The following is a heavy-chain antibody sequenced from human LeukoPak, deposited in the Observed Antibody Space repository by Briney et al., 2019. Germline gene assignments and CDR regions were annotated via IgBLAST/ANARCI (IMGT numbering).Heavy chain of an antibody. J-gene: IGHJ4*02. V-gene: IGHV3-48*03. CDR1: GFTFSSYE. CDR2: ISSSGSTI. Sequence: GGSLRLSCAASGFTFSSYEMNWVRQAPGKGLEWVSYISSSGSTIYYADSVKGRFTISRGNAKNSLYLQMNSLRAEDTAVYYCARAQGVAKGYWGQGTLVTVSS. CDR3: ARAQGVAKGY. D-gene: IGHD5-12*01.